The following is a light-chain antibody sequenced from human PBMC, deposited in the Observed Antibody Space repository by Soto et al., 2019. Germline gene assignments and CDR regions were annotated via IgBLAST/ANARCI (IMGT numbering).Light chain of an antibody. Sequence: DIQLTQSPSFLSASVGDRATISCRASQGISDYLAWYQQKPGKAPKLLIYGASTFQSGVPSRFGGSAGATAFTLTISSLQPEDSANYFCQQFNAYPLTFGGGTKLEIK. V-gene: IGKV1-9*01. CDR2: GAS. CDR3: QQFNAYPLT. J-gene: IGKJ4*01. CDR1: QGISDY.